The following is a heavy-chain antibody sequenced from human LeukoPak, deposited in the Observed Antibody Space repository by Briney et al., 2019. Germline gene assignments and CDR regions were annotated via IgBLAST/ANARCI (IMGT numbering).Heavy chain of an antibody. D-gene: IGHD4-17*01. Sequence: ASVKVSCKACGYTFSEYNFSWVRQVPGQGLEWLGWISGYNGHTKYAQKMQGRVTMTRDKSTSTVYMELRSLISDDTAIYYCARENDYDDYGGAFDIWGQGTMVTVSS. J-gene: IGHJ3*02. CDR3: ARENDYDDYGGAFDI. V-gene: IGHV1-18*01. CDR1: GYTFSEYN. CDR2: ISGYNGHT.